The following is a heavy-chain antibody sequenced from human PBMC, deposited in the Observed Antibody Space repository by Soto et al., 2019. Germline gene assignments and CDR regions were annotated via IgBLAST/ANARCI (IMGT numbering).Heavy chain of an antibody. J-gene: IGHJ6*03. V-gene: IGHV1-8*01. D-gene: IGHD2-15*01. CDR3: ARKNEVVAASYYYYYYMDV. CDR1: GYTFTSYD. Sequence: QVPLVQSGAEVKKPGASVKVSCKASGYTFTSYDINWVRQATGQGLEWMGWMNPNSGNTGYAQKFQGRVTMTRNTSISTAYMELSSLRSEDTAVYYCARKNEVVAASYYYYYYMDVWGKGTTVTVSS. CDR2: MNPNSGNT.